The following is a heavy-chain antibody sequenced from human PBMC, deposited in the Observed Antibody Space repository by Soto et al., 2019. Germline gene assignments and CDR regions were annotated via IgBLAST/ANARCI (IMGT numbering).Heavy chain of an antibody. Sequence: QVQLVQSGAEVKKPGSSVRVSCKASGDTFTFYSINWVRQAPGLGLEWMGRINPILSMSNYAQRFQGRVTMTADKSTSTADMELRRLISEDTAMYYCASSYGSGYRAFDYWGQGALVTVSS. CDR3: ASSYGSGYRAFDY. J-gene: IGHJ4*02. CDR2: INPILSMS. D-gene: IGHD5-18*01. V-gene: IGHV1-69*02. CDR1: GDTFTFYS.